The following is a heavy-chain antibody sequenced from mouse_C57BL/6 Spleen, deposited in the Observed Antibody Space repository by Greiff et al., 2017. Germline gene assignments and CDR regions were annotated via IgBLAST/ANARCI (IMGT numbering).Heavy chain of an antibody. D-gene: IGHD1-1*02. Sequence: EVKLMESEGGLVQPGSSMKLSCTASGFTFSDYYMAWVRQVPEKGLEWVANINYDGSSTYYLDSLKSRFIISRDNAKNILYLQMSSLKSEDTATYYCARDRSGTYGGYFDYWGQGTTLTVSS. V-gene: IGHV5-16*01. CDR3: ARDRSGTYGGYFDY. CDR2: INYDGSST. J-gene: IGHJ2*01. CDR1: GFTFSDYY.